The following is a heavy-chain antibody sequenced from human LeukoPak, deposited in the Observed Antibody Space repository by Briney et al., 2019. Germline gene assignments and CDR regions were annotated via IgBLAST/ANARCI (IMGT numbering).Heavy chain of an antibody. Sequence: ASVKVSCKASGYTFTGYYMHWVRQAPGQGLEWMGWINTNTGNPTYAQGFTGRFVFSLDTSVSTAYLQISSLKAEDTAVYYCARGHDTVAGTDFDYWGQGTLVTVSS. V-gene: IGHV7-4-1*02. D-gene: IGHD6-19*01. J-gene: IGHJ4*02. CDR1: GYTFTGYY. CDR2: INTNTGNP. CDR3: ARGHDTVAGTDFDY.